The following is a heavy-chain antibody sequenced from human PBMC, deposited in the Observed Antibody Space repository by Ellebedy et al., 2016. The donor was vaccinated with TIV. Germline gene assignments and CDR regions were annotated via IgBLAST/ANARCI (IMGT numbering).Heavy chain of an antibody. Sequence: ASVKVSXXASGYTFTGYYMHWVRQAPGQGLEWMGWINPNSGGTNYAQKFQGWVTMTRDTSISTAYMELSRLRSDDTAVYYCARVIGGYAFDIWGQGTMVTVSS. D-gene: IGHD2-15*01. CDR2: INPNSGGT. CDR1: GYTFTGYY. J-gene: IGHJ3*02. V-gene: IGHV1-2*04. CDR3: ARVIGGYAFDI.